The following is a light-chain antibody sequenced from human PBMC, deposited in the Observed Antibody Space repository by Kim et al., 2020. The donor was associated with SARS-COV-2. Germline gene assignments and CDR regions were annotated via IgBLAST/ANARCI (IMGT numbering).Light chain of an antibody. CDR2: DAS. V-gene: IGKV3-11*01. J-gene: IGKJ1*01. CDR1: QSVGSY. CDR3: QQRSNLPRT. Sequence: EIVLTQSPATLSLPPGERATLSCRASQSVGSYLAWYQQKPGQAPRLLIHDASNRAPGIPARFSGSGSGTDFTLTISSLEPEDFAVYYCQQRSNLPRTFGQGTKVDIK.